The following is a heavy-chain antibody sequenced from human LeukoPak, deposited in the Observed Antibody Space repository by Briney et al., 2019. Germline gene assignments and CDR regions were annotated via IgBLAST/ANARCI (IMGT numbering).Heavy chain of an antibody. CDR1: GYSLTSYW. CDR2: IYPGDSET. Sequence: GESLKISCKGSGYSLTSYWIGWVRQMPGKGLEWMGIIYPGDSETKYSPAFQGQVTISADKSVSAAYLQWSSLKASDTAIYYCVRHGPGWYLDYDVWGRGTLVTVS. CDR3: VRHGPGWYLDYDV. J-gene: IGHJ2*01. V-gene: IGHV5-51*01. D-gene: IGHD6-19*01.